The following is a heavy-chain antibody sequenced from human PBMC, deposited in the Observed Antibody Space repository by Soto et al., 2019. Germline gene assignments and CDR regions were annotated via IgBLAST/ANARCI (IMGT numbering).Heavy chain of an antibody. CDR1: GFTFSSYG. Sequence: GGSLRLSCAASGFTFSSYGMHWVRQAPGKGLEWVAVISYDGSNKYYADSVKGRFTISRDNSKNTLYLQMNSLRAEDTAVYYCAKGGRWSVEYFDYWGQGTLVTVSS. V-gene: IGHV3-30*18. J-gene: IGHJ4*02. CDR3: AKGGRWSVEYFDY. CDR2: ISYDGSNK. D-gene: IGHD2-15*01.